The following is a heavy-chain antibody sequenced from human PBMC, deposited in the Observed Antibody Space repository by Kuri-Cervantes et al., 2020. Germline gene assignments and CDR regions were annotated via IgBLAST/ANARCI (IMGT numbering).Heavy chain of an antibody. V-gene: IGHV3-23*01. D-gene: IGHD1-7*01. CDR2: MSGSGDST. Sequence: GESLKISCAASGFTFSSYAMSWVRQAPGKGLEWVSAMSGSGDSTYYADSVKGRFTISRDNSKHTLYLQMNSLRAEDTAVYYCAKARWLELPTNWFDPWGQGTLVTVSS. CDR3: AKARWLELPTNWFDP. J-gene: IGHJ5*02. CDR1: GFTFSSYA.